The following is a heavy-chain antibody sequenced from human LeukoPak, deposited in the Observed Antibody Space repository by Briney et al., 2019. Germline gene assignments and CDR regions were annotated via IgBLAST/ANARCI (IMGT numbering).Heavy chain of an antibody. Sequence: GGSLRLSCAASGFTFSSYGMHWVRQAPDKGLEWVAAMSYDGSNKYYADSVKGRFTLSGDNSKNTLYLQMNSLRAEDTALYFCAKEGRSGYYYFDYWGQGTLVTVSS. D-gene: IGHD3-3*01. V-gene: IGHV3-30*18. CDR1: GFTFSSYG. CDR3: AKEGRSGYYYFDY. J-gene: IGHJ4*02. CDR2: MSYDGSNK.